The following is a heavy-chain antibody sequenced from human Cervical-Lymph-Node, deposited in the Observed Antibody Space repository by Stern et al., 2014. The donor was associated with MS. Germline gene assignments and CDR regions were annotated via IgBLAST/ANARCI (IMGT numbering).Heavy chain of an antibody. CDR2: IGWNSVNI. J-gene: IGHJ6*02. CDR3: TKDMDSVLVYYTMDV. D-gene: IGHD5-18*01. V-gene: IGHV3-9*01. CDR1: GFTFDDHA. Sequence: VQLVQSGGGLVQPGGSLRLSCAASGFTFDDHAMPRVRQRPGKGLEWVSGIGWNSVNIAYADSLKGRFTISRDNTKNSLYLQMHSLEPEDTALYYCTKDMDSVLVYYTMDVWGQGTTVTVSS.